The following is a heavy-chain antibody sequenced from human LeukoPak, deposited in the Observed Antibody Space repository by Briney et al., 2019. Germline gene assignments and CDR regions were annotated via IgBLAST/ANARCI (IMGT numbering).Heavy chain of an antibody. CDR1: GGSVSGYY. Sequence: AETLSLTCAVYGGSVSGYYWSWIRQPPGKGLEWIGEVNHSGSTNYNPSLKSRVTISVDTSKNQFSLKLSSVTAADTAVYYCARERDDSSGYYLEDYWGQGTLVTVSS. CDR2: VNHSGST. D-gene: IGHD3-22*01. CDR3: ARERDDSSGYYLEDY. V-gene: IGHV4-34*01. J-gene: IGHJ4*02.